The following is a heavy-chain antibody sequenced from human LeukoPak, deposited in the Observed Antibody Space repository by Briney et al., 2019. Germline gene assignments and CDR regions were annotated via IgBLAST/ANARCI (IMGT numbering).Heavy chain of an antibody. D-gene: IGHD2-21*02. CDR3: ARGTVTAPDY. CDR1: GFSFSNTY. J-gene: IGHJ4*02. Sequence: GGSLRLSCAASGFSFSNTYMSWVRQAPGKGLEWVSIYSGGNTYYADSVKGRFTISRDNSKNTLYLQMNRMRPEDTAVYYCARGTVTAPDYWGQGTLVTVSS. V-gene: IGHV3-53*01. CDR2: IYSGGNT.